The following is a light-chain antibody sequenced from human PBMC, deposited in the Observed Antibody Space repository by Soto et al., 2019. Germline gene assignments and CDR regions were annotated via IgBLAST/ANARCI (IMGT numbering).Light chain of an antibody. J-gene: IGLJ1*01. Sequence: QSVLTQPAGVSGSPGQSITISCTGTSSDVGGYNYVSWYQQHPGKAPKLMIYEVSNRPSGVSNRFSGSKSGNTASLTISGLQAEDEADYYCSSYTSSSTLYVFGTGTKVTVL. CDR1: SSDVGGYNY. CDR3: SSYTSSSTLYV. CDR2: EVS. V-gene: IGLV2-14*01.